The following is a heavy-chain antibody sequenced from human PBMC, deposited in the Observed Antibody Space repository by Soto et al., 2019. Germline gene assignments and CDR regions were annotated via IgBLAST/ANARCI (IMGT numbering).Heavy chain of an antibody. Sequence: SETLSLTCAVYGGSFSGYYWSWIRQPPGKGLEWIGEINHSGSTNYNPSLKSRVTISVDTSKNQFSLKLSSVTAADTAVYYCARLGYSGSIRGYYYYGMDVWGQGTTVTVSS. CDR3: ARLGYSGSIRGYYYYGMDV. CDR1: GGSFSGYY. CDR2: INHSGST. D-gene: IGHD1-26*01. J-gene: IGHJ6*02. V-gene: IGHV4-34*01.